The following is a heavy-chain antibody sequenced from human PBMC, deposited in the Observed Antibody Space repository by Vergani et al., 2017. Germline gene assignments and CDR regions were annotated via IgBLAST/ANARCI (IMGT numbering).Heavy chain of an antibody. D-gene: IGHD2-2*01. CDR1: GFTFSSYA. V-gene: IGHV3-30*01. J-gene: IGHJ4*02. CDR3: ARADVVVPAANPLYSSSPPLY. Sequence: QVQLVESGGGVVQPGRSLRLSCAASGFTFSSYAMHWVRQAPGKGLEWVAVISYDGSKKYYADSVKGRFTISRDNSKNTLYLQMNSLRAEDTAVYYCARADVVVPAANPLYSSSPPLYWGQGTLVTVSS. CDR2: ISYDGSKK.